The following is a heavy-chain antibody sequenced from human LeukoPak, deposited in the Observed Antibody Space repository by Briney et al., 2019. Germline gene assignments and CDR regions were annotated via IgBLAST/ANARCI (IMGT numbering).Heavy chain of an antibody. CDR1: GFTFSSYA. J-gene: IGHJ6*03. V-gene: IGHV3-30-3*01. Sequence: SGGSLRLSCAASGFTFSSYAMHWVRQAPGKGLEWVAVISYDGSNKYYADSVKGRFTISRDNSKNTLYLQMNSLRVEDTAVYYCAKDQGYNYYYYYMDVWGKGTTVTVSS. CDR2: ISYDGSNK. CDR3: AKDQGYNYYYYYMDV. D-gene: IGHD3-10*01.